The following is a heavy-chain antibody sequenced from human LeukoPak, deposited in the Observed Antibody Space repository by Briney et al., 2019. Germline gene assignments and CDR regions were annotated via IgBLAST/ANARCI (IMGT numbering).Heavy chain of an antibody. CDR3: ARDVWTGVAVSDY. J-gene: IGHJ4*02. CDR2: IKEDGSIQ. CDR1: GFTFSSYW. V-gene: IGHV3-7*01. D-gene: IGHD6-19*01. Sequence: SGGSLRLSCVASGFTFSSYWMTWVRQAPGKGLEWLANIKEDGSIQYYLDSVRGQFTISRDNAKTSVYLQLNSLRADDTAVYYCARDVWTGVAVSDYWGQGTLVTVSS.